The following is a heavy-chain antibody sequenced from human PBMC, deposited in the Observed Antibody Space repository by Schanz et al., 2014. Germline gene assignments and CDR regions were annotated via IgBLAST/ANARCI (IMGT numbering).Heavy chain of an antibody. Sequence: QVQLVESGGGVVQPGRSLRLSCAASGFIFSSYGLHWVRQAPGKGLEWVAVIWSDGSGKYYADSVKGRFTISRDSPKNTLYLQMNSLRTEDTAVYYCARANYRRKINFDYWGRGTLVTVSS. CDR3: ARANYRRKINFDY. CDR2: IWSDGSGK. V-gene: IGHV3-33*01. J-gene: IGHJ4*02. D-gene: IGHD3-10*01. CDR1: GFIFSSYG.